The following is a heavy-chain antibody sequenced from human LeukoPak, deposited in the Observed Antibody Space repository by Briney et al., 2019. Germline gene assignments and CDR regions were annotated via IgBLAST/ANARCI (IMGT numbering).Heavy chain of an antibody. Sequence: SETLSLTCTVSGGSISSYYWSWIRHPPGKGLEWIGYIYYSGTTNYNPSLKSRVIISVDTSKNQFSLKLSSVTAADTAVYYCARGYYGSGSYYSWGFWGQGTLVTVSS. CDR2: IYYSGTT. V-gene: IGHV4-59*08. J-gene: IGHJ4*02. D-gene: IGHD3-10*01. CDR3: ARGYYGSGSYYSWGF. CDR1: GGSISSYY.